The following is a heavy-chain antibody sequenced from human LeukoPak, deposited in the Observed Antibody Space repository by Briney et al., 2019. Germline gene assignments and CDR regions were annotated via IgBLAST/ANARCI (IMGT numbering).Heavy chain of an antibody. CDR1: GFTFSSYS. D-gene: IGHD2-15*01. CDR2: ISSSSSYI. CDR3: ASFWRSGGSWNFDY. Sequence: GGSLRLSCAASGFTFSSYSMNWVRQAPGKGLEWVSSISSSSSYIYYADSVKGRFTISRDNAKNSLYLQMNSLRAEDTAVYYCASFWRSGGSWNFDYWGQGTLVTVSS. J-gene: IGHJ4*02. V-gene: IGHV3-21*01.